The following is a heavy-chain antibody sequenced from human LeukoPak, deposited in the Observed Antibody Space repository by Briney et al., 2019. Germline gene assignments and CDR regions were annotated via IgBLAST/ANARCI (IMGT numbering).Heavy chain of an antibody. V-gene: IGHV4-38-2*01. Sequence: ASETLSLTCAVSGYSISSGYYWGWIRQPPGKGLEWIGSIYHSGSTYYNPSHKSRVTISVDTSKNQFSLKLSSVTAADTAVYYCARWTGTTDAFDIWGQGTMVTVSS. CDR2: IYHSGST. D-gene: IGHD1-7*01. CDR3: ARWTGTTDAFDI. CDR1: GYSISSGYY. J-gene: IGHJ3*02.